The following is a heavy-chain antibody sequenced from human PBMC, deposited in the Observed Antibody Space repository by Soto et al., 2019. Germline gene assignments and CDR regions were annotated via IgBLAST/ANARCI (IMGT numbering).Heavy chain of an antibody. Sequence: QVQLVESGGGVVQPGRSLRLSCAASGFTFSSYAMHWVPQAPGKGLEWVAIISYDGSNKYYADSVKGRFTISRDNSKNTLYLQMNSLRAEDTAVYYCARDQGGTTLYYYGMDVWGQGTTVTVSS. V-gene: IGHV3-30-3*01. J-gene: IGHJ6*02. CDR3: ARDQGGTTLYYYGMDV. D-gene: IGHD1-7*01. CDR2: ISYDGSNK. CDR1: GFTFSSYA.